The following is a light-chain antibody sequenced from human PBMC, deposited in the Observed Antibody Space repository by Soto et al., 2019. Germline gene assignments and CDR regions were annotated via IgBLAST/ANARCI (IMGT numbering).Light chain of an antibody. CDR1: QSVFRN. J-gene: IGKJ1*01. V-gene: IGKV3-20*01. CDR2: GAS. Sequence: ERVMTHSPATLSSSPGERATLSCRASQSVFRNLAWYQQKPGQAPRLLIYGASSRATGIPDRFSGSGSGTDFTLTISRLEPEDFAVYYCQQYGSSLWTFGQGTKVDIK. CDR3: QQYGSSLWT.